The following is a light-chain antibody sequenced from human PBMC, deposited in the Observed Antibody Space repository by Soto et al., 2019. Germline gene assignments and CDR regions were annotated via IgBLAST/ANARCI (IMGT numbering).Light chain of an antibody. CDR2: QDN. CDR1: KLGDKY. Sequence: SYELTQSPSVSVSPGQTASITCSGDKLGDKYACWYQQKPGKSPVLVIYQDNKRPSGIPERFSGSNSGNTATLTISGTQAMDEADYYCQAWDSSTAGVVFGGGTKLTVL. V-gene: IGLV3-1*01. CDR3: QAWDSSTAGVV. J-gene: IGLJ2*01.